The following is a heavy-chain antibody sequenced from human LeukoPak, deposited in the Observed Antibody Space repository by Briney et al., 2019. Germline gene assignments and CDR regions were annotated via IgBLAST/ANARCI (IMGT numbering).Heavy chain of an antibody. CDR3: ASGRQLGY. CDR2: IKEDGSEK. Sequence: QSGGSLSLSCAASGFTFSNYWMSWVRQAPGKGLELVANIKEDGSEKYYVDSVKGRFAISRDNTRNSLYLQMNSLRAEDTAAYYCASGRQLGYWGQGTLVTVSS. CDR1: GFTFSNYW. D-gene: IGHD6-13*01. J-gene: IGHJ4*02. V-gene: IGHV3-7*01.